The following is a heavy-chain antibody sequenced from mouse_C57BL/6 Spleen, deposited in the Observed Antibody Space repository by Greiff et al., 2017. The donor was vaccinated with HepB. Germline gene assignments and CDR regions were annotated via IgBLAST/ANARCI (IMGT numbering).Heavy chain of an antibody. J-gene: IGHJ2*01. V-gene: IGHV1-5*01. D-gene: IGHD4-1*01. CDR2: IYPGNSDT. CDR3: TRELGRKGFDY. Sequence: EVQLQQSGTVLARPGSSVKMSCKTSGYTFTSYWMHWVKQRPGQGLEWIGAIYPGNSDTSYNQKFKGKAKLTAVTSASTAYMELSSLTNEDSAVYYCTRELGRKGFDYWGQGTTLTVSS. CDR1: GYTFTSYW.